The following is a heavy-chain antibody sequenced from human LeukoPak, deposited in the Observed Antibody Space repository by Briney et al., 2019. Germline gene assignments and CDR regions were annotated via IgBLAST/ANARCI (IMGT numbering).Heavy chain of an antibody. CDR1: GGTFSSYA. CDR2: IIPIFGTA. Sequence: SVKVSCKASGGTFSSYAISWVRQAPGQGLEWMGGIIPIFGTANYAQKFQGRVTITTDESTSTAYMELSSLRSEDTAVYYCARVTGDPGYFDYWGQGTLVTVSS. CDR3: ARVTGDPGYFDY. D-gene: IGHD7-27*01. J-gene: IGHJ4*02. V-gene: IGHV1-69*05.